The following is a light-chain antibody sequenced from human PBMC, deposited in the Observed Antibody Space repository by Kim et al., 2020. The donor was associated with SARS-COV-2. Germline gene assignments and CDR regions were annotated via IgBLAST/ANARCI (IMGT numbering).Light chain of an antibody. V-gene: IGKV3-20*01. CDR3: QQYGSSRT. J-gene: IGKJ1*01. Sequence: EIVLTQSPGTLSLSPGERATLSCRASQSVTSNYLAWYQQKPGQAPRLLMYGASTGATGIPDRFSGSGSGTDFTLTISRLEPEDSAVYYCQQYGSSRTFGQGTKVDIK. CDR2: GAS. CDR1: QSVTSNY.